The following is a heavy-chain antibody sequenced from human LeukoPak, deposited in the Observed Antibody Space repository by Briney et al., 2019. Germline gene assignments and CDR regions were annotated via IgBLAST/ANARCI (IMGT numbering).Heavy chain of an antibody. CDR3: ARSPRFSIGASGTFDY. Sequence: GGSLRLSCAAAGFSFSTHWMYWVRQAPGKGLVYVSRINSDGSGTRYADSVQGRFSISRDNANNTLYLQMNSLRAEDTAVYYCARSPRFSIGASGTFDYWGQGVLVTVSS. V-gene: IGHV3-74*01. D-gene: IGHD6-13*01. CDR1: GFSFSTHW. CDR2: INSDGSGT. J-gene: IGHJ4*02.